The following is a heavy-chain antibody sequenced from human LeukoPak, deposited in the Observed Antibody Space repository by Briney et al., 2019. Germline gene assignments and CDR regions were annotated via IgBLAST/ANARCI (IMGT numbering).Heavy chain of an antibody. V-gene: IGHV3-11*01. J-gene: IGHJ4*02. D-gene: IGHD3-22*01. CDR3: AREQWFRWDF. Sequence: GGSLRLSCAASGFDVDDYYMDWIRQAPGKGLGWVAYISTRDNVIYYADSVKGRFAISTDSAENSVYLQLNRLTVEDTAVYYCAREQWFRWDFWGQGILVSVSS. CDR2: ISTRDNVI. CDR1: GFDVDDYY.